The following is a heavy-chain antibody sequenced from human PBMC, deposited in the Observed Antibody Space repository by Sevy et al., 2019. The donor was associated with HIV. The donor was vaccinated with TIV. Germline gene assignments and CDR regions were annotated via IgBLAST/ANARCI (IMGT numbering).Heavy chain of an antibody. J-gene: IGHJ4*02. D-gene: IGHD6-19*01. V-gene: IGHV3-23*01. CDR3: VKRDPTSGWAFDY. CDR1: GFSFRTSS. CDR2: IGSNGVST. Sequence: GGSLRLSCAASGFSFRTSSMNWGRQAPGKGLEWVSTIGSNGVSTYYADSVKGRFTISRDNSKNTLYLQMNSLRAEDTAVYFCVKRDPTSGWAFDYWGQGILVTVSS.